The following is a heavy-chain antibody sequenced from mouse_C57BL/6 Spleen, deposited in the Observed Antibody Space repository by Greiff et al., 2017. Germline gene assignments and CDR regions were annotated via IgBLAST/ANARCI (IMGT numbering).Heavy chain of an antibody. CDR2: IDPSDSYT. Sequence: QVQLQQPGAELVRPGTSVKLSCKASGYTFTSYWMHWVKQRPGQGLEWIGVIDPSDSYTNYNQKFKGKATLTVDTSSSTAYMQLSSLTSEDSAVYYCARSQSTITTVDYYAMDYWGQGTSVTVSS. CDR3: ARSQSTITTVDYYAMDY. J-gene: IGHJ4*01. V-gene: IGHV1-59*01. CDR1: GYTFTSYW. D-gene: IGHD1-1*01.